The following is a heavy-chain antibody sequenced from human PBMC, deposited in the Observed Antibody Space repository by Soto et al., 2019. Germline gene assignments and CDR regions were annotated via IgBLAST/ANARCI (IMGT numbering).Heavy chain of an antibody. Sequence: GGSLRLSCTASGFIFSNYAMFWVRQAPGKGLEWVALISYDELNIRYVDSVKGRFTISRDNSKNTVYLQMNSLRAEDTAVYYCAKTGEMPRGDIFPYLDYWGLGTLVTVSS. CDR3: AKTGEMPRGDIFPYLDY. CDR2: ISYDELNI. J-gene: IGHJ4*02. V-gene: IGHV3-30*18. CDR1: GFIFSNYA. D-gene: IGHD3-9*01.